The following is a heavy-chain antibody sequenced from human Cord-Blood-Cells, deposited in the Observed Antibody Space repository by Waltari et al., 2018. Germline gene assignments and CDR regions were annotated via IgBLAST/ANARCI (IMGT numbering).Heavy chain of an antibody. J-gene: IGHJ4*02. Sequence: VQLVESGGGLVKPGGSLRLSCAASGFTFSNAWMSWVRQAPGKGLEWVGRIKSKTDGGTTDYAAPVKGRFTISRDDSKNTLYLQMNSLKTEDTAVYYCTSIAADRGRSVDYWGQGTLVTVSS. D-gene: IGHD6-13*01. CDR2: IKSKTDGGTT. V-gene: IGHV3-15*01. CDR3: TSIAADRGRSVDY. CDR1: GFTFSNAW.